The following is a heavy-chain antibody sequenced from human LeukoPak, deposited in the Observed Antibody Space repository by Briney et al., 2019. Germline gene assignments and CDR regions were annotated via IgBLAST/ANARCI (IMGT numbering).Heavy chain of an antibody. CDR2: IRSNAYGGTT. CDR1: GFTFGDYA. V-gene: IGHV3-49*04. J-gene: IGHJ4*02. Sequence: GGSLRLSCTASGFTFGDYAMSWGRQAPGKGLEWVGFIRSNAYGGTTESAASVKGRFTMSRDDSKSIAYLQMNSLKTEDTAVYYCSRNDRPDSSGYFITPDYWGQGTLVTVSS. D-gene: IGHD3-22*01. CDR3: SRNDRPDSSGYFITPDY.